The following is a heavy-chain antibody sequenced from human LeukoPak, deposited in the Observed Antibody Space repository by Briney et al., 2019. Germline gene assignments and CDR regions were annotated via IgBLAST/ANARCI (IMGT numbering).Heavy chain of an antibody. V-gene: IGHV3-21*01. CDR3: ARDPGHYDYSPSRFDY. Sequence: PGGSLRLSCAASGFTFSSYSMNWVRQAPGKGLEWVSSISSSSSYIYYADSVKGRFTISRDNAKNSLYLQMNSLRAEDTAVYYCARDPGHYDYSPSRFDYWGQGTLVTVSS. CDR2: ISSSSSYI. CDR1: GFTFSSYS. J-gene: IGHJ4*02. D-gene: IGHD4-11*01.